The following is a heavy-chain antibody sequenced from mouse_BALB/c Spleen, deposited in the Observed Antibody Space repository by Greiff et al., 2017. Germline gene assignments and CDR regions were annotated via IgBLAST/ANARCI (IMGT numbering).Heavy chain of an antibody. J-gene: IGHJ2*01. V-gene: IGHV5-6*01. D-gene: IGHD1-1*01. CDR1: GFTFSSYG. CDR3: ASERTTVVPFDY. CDR2: ISSGGSYT. Sequence: EVMLVESGGDLVKPGGSLKLSCAASGFTFSSYGMSWVRQTPDKRLEWVATISSGGSYTYYPDSVKGRFTISRDNAKNTLYLQMSSLKSEDTAMYYCASERTTVVPFDYWGQGTTLTVSS.